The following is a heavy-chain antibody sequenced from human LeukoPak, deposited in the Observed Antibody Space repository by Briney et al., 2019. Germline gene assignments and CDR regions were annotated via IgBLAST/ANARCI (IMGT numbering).Heavy chain of an antibody. V-gene: IGHV3-23*01. CDR1: GFTFSIYA. D-gene: IGHD1-26*01. CDR2: IGDTT. J-gene: IGHJ4*02. Sequence: GGSLRLSCAASGFTFSIYAMSWVRQAPGKGLEWVSAIGDTTYYADSEGRFTISRDNSKNTLYLQMNSLRAEDAAIYYCAKAFAFVGANFFDYWGQRTLVTVSS. CDR3: AKAFAFVGANFFDY.